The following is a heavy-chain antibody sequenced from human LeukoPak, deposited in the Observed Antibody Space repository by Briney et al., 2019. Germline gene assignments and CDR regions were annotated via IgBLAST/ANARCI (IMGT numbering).Heavy chain of an antibody. CDR3: AKDFGPD. CDR2: ISYDGSNK. Sequence: PGGSLRLSCAASGFTFSSYGMHWVRQAPGKGLEWVAVISYDGSNKYYADSVKGRFTISRDNSKNTLYLQMNGLRAEDTAVYYCAKDFGPDWGQGTLVTVSS. V-gene: IGHV3-30*18. D-gene: IGHD3-3*01. J-gene: IGHJ4*02. CDR1: GFTFSSYG.